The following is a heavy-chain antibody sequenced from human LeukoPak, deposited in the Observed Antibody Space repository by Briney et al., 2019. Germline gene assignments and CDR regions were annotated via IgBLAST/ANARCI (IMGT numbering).Heavy chain of an antibody. CDR2: IYYSGST. CDR3: VRGRSAVGY. J-gene: IGHJ4*02. D-gene: IGHD6-19*01. CDR1: GGSISSYY. V-gene: IGHV4-59*01. Sequence: SETLSLTCTVSGGSISSYYWSWIQQPPGKGLEWIGYIYYSGSTNYNPSLKSRVTISVDTAKNQLSLKLSSVHAADTAVYYCVRGRSAVGYWGQGTLVTVSS.